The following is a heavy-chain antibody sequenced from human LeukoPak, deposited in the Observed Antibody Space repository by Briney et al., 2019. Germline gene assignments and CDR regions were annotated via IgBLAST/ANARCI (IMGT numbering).Heavy chain of an antibody. CDR2: ISYDGSNK. CDR3: AKDLYYDFWSGYYPLDY. CDR1: GFTFSSYG. Sequence: GRSLRLSCAASGFTFSSYGMHWVRQAPGKGLEWVAVISYDGSNKYYADFVKGRFTISRDNSKNTLYLQMNSLRAEDTAVYYCAKDLYYDFWSGYYPLDYWGQGTLVTVSS. V-gene: IGHV3-30*18. J-gene: IGHJ4*02. D-gene: IGHD3-3*01.